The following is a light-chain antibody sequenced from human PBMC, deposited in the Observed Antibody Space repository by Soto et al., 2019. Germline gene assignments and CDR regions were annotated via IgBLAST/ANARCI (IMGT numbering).Light chain of an antibody. CDR2: ASN. CDR1: QTITGS. Sequence: DIQMTQSPSSLSASVGDRVTITCRASQTITGSLNWYQQRPGKAPNLLIYASNSLQSGVPPRFSGSGSGTDFTLTISSLQPEDFATYYCQQTYSIPITLGQGIRLDIK. J-gene: IGKJ5*01. CDR3: QQTYSIPIT. V-gene: IGKV1-39*01.